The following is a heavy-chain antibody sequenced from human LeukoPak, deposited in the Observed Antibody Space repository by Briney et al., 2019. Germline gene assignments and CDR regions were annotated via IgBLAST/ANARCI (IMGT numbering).Heavy chain of an antibody. D-gene: IGHD3-22*01. CDR2: ISGSGGST. Sequence: PGGSLRLSCAASGFTFSSYAMSWVRQAPGKGLEWVSAISGSGGSTYYADSVKGRFTISRDNSKNTLYLQMNSLRAEDTAVYYCAKGQLAYYYDSSGYLIHDWGQGTLVTVSS. J-gene: IGHJ4*02. CDR1: GFTFSSYA. V-gene: IGHV3-23*01. CDR3: AKGQLAYYYDSSGYLIHD.